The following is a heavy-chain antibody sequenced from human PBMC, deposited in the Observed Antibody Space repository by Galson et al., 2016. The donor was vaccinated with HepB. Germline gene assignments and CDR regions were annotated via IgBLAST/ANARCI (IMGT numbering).Heavy chain of an antibody. Sequence: ETLSLTCTVSGGSISSSSHFWYSWVRQPPGKGLEWIGEIHHSGNTNYNSSLKSRVAMSADKSKNQFSLKLSFVTAVDTAVYYCARGGEYSSRWYAGSGMDVWGQGSTVTVSS. V-gene: IGHV4-4*02. D-gene: IGHD6-13*01. CDR3: ARGGEYSSRWYAGSGMDV. CDR1: GGSISSSSHFW. CDR2: IHHSGNT. J-gene: IGHJ6*02.